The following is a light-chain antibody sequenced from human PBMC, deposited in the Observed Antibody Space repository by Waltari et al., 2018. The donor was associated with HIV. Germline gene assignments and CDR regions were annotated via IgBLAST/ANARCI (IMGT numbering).Light chain of an antibody. J-gene: IGKJ4*01. CDR1: QSVLYSSNNKNY. CDR2: WAS. CDR3: QQYYSRGLT. Sequence: DIVMTQSPDSLAVSLGARATINCKSSQSVLYSSNNKNYLAWYQQKPGQPPKLLIYWASTRESGVPDRFSGSGSGTDFTLTISSLQAEDVAVYYCQQYYSRGLTFGGGTKVEIK. V-gene: IGKV4-1*01.